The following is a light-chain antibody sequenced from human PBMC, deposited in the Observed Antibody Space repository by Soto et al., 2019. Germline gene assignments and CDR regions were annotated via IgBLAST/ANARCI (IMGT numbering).Light chain of an antibody. CDR3: QTWDTGTVV. V-gene: IGLV4-69*01. J-gene: IGLJ2*01. CDR2: VSSDGSH. CDR1: SGHSRYA. Sequence: QSVLTQSPSASASLGASVKLTCTLSSGHSRYAIAWHQQQPEKGPRFLMKVSSDGSHSKGDGIPDRFSGSSSGAERYLTISSLQSEDEADYYCQTWDTGTVVFGGGTKLTVL.